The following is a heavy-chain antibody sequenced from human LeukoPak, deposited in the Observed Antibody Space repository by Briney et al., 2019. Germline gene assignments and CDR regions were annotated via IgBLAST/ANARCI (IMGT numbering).Heavy chain of an antibody. CDR1: GYTFTSYY. V-gene: IGHV1-46*01. D-gene: IGHD1-26*01. CDR3: ARVSVGATMLAYFDY. CDR2: INPSGGST. J-gene: IGHJ4*02. Sequence: ASVKVSCKASGYTFTSYYMHWVRQAPGQGLEWMGIINPSGGSTSYAQKFQGRVTMTGDMSTSTVYMELSSLRSEDTAVYYCARVSVGATMLAYFDYWGQGTLVTVSS.